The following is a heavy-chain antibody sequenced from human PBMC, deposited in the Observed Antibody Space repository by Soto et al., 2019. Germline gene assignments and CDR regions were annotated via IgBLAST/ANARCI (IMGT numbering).Heavy chain of an antibody. D-gene: IGHD3-3*01. V-gene: IGHV1-18*04. J-gene: IGHJ4*02. CDR3: ARDFGSDLSAPGAVFDY. Sequence: ASVKVSCKASGYFFTSYGITWVRQAPGQGLEWMGWISPYNGNTKYAQNFQGRVTMTTDTSTYTAYMEVRRLRSDDPAVYYCARDFGSDLSAPGAVFDYWGQGTLVTAPQ. CDR1: GYFFTSYG. CDR2: ISPYNGNT.